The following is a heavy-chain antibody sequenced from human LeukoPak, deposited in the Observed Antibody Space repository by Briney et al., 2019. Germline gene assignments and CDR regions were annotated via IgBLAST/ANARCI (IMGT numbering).Heavy chain of an antibody. Sequence: SETLSLTCTVSGGSISSGGYYWSWIRQHPGKGLEWIGYIYYSGSTYYNPSLKSRVTISVDTSKNQFSLKLSSVTAADTAVYYCARDRRDYNDYWGQGTLVTVSS. CDR3: ARDRRDYNDY. V-gene: IGHV4-31*03. CDR2: IYYSGST. J-gene: IGHJ4*02. CDR1: GGSISSGGYY.